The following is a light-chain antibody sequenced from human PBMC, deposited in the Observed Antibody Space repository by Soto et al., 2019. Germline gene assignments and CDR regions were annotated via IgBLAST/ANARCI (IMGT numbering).Light chain of an antibody. V-gene: IGKV1-5*01. CDR1: QTIDSS. CDR3: QQYNSYPYS. CDR2: DAS. J-gene: IGKJ3*01. Sequence: DIQVTQSPSTLSASVGDRVTISWRASQTIDSSLAWYQQKPGKAPKLLIYDASSLESGVPSRFSGSGSGTEFTLTISSLQPDDFAAYYCQQYNSYPYSFGPGTKVDIK.